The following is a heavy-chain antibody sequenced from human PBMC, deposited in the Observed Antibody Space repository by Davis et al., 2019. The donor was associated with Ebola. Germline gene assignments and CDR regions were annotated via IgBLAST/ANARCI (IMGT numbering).Heavy chain of an antibody. CDR2: IYYSGKT. CDR3: ARQLYNRSSADWFDP. CDR1: GGSISTSSYY. Sequence: MPSETLSLTCTVSGGSISTSSYYWGCIRQPPGKGLEWIGSIYYSGKTYYNSSLKSRITISVDTSKNQFSLKLSSVTAADTAVYYCARQLYNRSSADWFDPWGQGTLVIVSS. D-gene: IGHD6-6*01. V-gene: IGHV4-39*01. J-gene: IGHJ5*02.